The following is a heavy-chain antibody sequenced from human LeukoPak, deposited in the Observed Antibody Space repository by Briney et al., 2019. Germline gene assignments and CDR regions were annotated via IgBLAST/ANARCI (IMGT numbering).Heavy chain of an antibody. V-gene: IGHV4-59*01. CDR3: ARDLYGDYPWDY. D-gene: IGHD4-17*01. Sequence: PSETLSLTCTVSGGSISTYYWSWIRQSPGKGLEWIGYIYYTGSTNYNPSLKSRVTISVDTSKNQFSLKLSSVTAADTAVYYCARDLYGDYPWDYWGQGTLVTVSS. CDR1: GGSISTYY. CDR2: IYYTGST. J-gene: IGHJ4*02.